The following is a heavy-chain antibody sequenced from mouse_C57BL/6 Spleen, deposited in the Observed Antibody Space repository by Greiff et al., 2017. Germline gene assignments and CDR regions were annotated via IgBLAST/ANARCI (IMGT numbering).Heavy chain of an antibody. V-gene: IGHV1-54*01. CDR3: ARFSTVGRSFYAMDC. CDR1: GYAFTNYL. CDR2: INPGSGGT. Sequence: VQLQQSGAELVRPGTSVKVSCKASGYAFTNYLIEWVKQRPGQGLEWIGVINPGSGGTNYNEKFKGKATLTADKSSSTAYMQLSSLTSEDSAVYFCARFSTVGRSFYAMDCWGQGTSVTVSS. D-gene: IGHD1-1*01. J-gene: IGHJ4*01.